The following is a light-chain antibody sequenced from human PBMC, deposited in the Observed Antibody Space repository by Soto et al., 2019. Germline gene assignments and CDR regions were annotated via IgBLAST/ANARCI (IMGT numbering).Light chain of an antibody. Sequence: EILMTQSPSTLSASVGERVTLTCRASQNISSNLNWYQQKPGQAPRLLIYAASTLASGIPSRFSGSGSGTDFTLTISSLQPEDFATYYCQQSNNTPLTFGGGTKVEIK. J-gene: IGKJ4*01. CDR1: QNISSN. V-gene: IGKV1-39*01. CDR2: AAS. CDR3: QQSNNTPLT.